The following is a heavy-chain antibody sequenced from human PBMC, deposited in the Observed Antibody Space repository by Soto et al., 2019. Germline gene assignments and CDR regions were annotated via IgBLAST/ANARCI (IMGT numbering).Heavy chain of an antibody. CDR3: ARASGSIAARRPFDY. D-gene: IGHD6-6*01. CDR2: IIPILGIA. CDR1: GGTFSSYT. J-gene: IGHJ4*02. Sequence: ASVKVSCKASGGTFSSYTISWVRQAPGQGLEWMGRIIPILGIANYAQKFQGRVTITGDKSTSTAYMELSRLRSEDTAVYYCARASGSIAARRPFDYWGQGTLVTVSS. V-gene: IGHV1-69*02.